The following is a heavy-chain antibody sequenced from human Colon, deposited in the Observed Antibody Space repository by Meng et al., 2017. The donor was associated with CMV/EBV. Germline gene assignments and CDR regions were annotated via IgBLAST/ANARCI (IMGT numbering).Heavy chain of an antibody. CDR1: GYIFTNYY. J-gene: IGHJ4*02. CDR2: INPNRGGT. D-gene: IGHD4-23*01. V-gene: IGHV1-2*02. Sequence: ASVKVSRKASGYIFTNYYIHWVRQAPGQGLEWMGWINPNRGGTNYAQNFQGRVTMTRDTAISTVYMDLSSLKSDDTAVYYCARDSISNSRDYYFDYWGQGTLVTVSS. CDR3: ARDSISNSRDYYFDY.